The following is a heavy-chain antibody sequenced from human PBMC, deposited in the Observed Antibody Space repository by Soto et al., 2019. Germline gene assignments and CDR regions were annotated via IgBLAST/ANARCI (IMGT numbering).Heavy chain of an antibody. CDR1: GFSISSYF. D-gene: IGHD3-10*01. CDR3: ARRYGVAFDI. V-gene: IGHV4-59*08. J-gene: IGHJ3*02. Sequence: SETLSLTCTVSGFSISSYFWSWIRQPPGKGLEWIGYIYYSGSTNYNPSLKSRVTISVDTSKNQFSLKLSSVTAADTAVYYCARRYGVAFDIWGQGTMVTVS. CDR2: IYYSGST.